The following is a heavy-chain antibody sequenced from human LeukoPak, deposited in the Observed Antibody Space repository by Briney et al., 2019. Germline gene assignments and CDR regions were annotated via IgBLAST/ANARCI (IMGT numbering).Heavy chain of an antibody. D-gene: IGHD3-22*01. CDR1: GFNVSTGY. CDR2: MYSGGST. J-gene: IGHJ3*02. V-gene: IGHV3-66*01. Sequence: GGSLRLSCAGSGFNVSTGYMNWVRQAPGKGLEWVSVMYSGGSTYYADSVKGRFIISRDNSKNTLYFQMNSVRAEDTAVYYCARSRGYYDSSGYYPFDAFDIWGQGTMVTVSS. CDR3: ARSRGYYDSSGYYPFDAFDI.